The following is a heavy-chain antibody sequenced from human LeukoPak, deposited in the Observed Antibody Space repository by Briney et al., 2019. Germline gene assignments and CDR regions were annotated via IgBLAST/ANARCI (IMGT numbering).Heavy chain of an antibody. V-gene: IGHV3-33*01. CDR3: AGAAAGEYYFDY. D-gene: IGHD6-13*01. CDR2: IWYDGSNK. Sequence: PGRSLRLSCAASGFTFSSYGMHWVRQAPGKGLEWVAVIWYDGSNKYYADSVKGRFTISRDNSKHTLYLQMNSLRAEDTAVYYCAGAAAGEYYFDYWGQGTLVTVSS. CDR1: GFTFSSYG. J-gene: IGHJ4*02.